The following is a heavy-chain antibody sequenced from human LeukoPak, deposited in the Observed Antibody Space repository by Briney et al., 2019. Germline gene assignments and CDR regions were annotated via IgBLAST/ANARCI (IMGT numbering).Heavy chain of an antibody. CDR1: GGTFSSYA. CDR3: ARGSSGWYRTYYYYYYGMDV. J-gene: IGHJ6*02. D-gene: IGHD6-19*01. Sequence: ASVTVSCKASGGTFSSYAISWVRQAPGQGLEWMGGIIPIFGTANYAQKFQGRVTITADESTSTAYMELSGLRSEDTAVYYCARGSSGWYRTYYYYYYGMDVWGQGTTVTVSS. CDR2: IIPIFGTA. V-gene: IGHV1-69*13.